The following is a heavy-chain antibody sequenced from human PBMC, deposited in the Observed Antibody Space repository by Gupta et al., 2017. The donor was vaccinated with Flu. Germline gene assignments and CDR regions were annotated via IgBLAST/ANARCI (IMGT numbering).Heavy chain of an antibody. D-gene: IGHD6-19*01. Sequence: VRQAPGKGLEWFSGIKNIGGGTYYTDSVQGRFTVSRDNSDNTVHLQMDRLRAEDTALYYCAKDLYTVPGALDSWGQGTLVTVSS. V-gene: IGHV3-23*01. CDR3: AKDLYTVPGALDS. J-gene: IGHJ4*02. CDR2: IKNIGGGT.